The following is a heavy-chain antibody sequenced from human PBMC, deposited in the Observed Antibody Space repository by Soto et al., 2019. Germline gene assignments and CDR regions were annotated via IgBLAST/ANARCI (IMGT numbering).Heavy chain of an antibody. CDR3: ATLRFCTSTSCYGREGGF. D-gene: IGHD2-2*01. Sequence: EVQLLESGGGLVQPGASLRLSCAASGFTFSSYAMSWVRQAPGKGLEWVSTMSGSGGYTYYADSVEGRFAISRDNSKNTLYLQMADLRAEDTAVYYCATLRFCTSTSCYGREGGFWGQGTLVTVSS. V-gene: IGHV3-23*01. J-gene: IGHJ4*02. CDR2: MSGSGGYT. CDR1: GFTFSSYA.